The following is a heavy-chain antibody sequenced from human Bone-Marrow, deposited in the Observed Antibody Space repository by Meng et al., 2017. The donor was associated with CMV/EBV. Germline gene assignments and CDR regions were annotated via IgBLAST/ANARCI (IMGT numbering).Heavy chain of an antibody. D-gene: IGHD3-10*02. J-gene: IGHJ4*02. CDR2: IYRGGST. CDR3: VTDVPVDGRWD. CDR1: GFTFSSYS. Sequence: GESLKISCKGSGFTFSSYSMNWVRQAPGKGLEWVSVIYRGGSTSYADSVKGRFTISRDNSKNTLYLHMNSLRAEDTAVYYCVTDVPVDGRWDWGQGTLVTVYS. V-gene: IGHV3-66*02.